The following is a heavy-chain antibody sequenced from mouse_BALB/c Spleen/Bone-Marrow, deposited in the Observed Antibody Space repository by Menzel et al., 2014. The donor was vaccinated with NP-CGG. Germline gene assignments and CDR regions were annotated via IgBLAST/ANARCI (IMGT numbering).Heavy chain of an antibody. D-gene: IGHD4-1*01. V-gene: IGHV2-6*02. CDR1: GLSLTSYG. Sequence: QVQLKQSGPGLVAPSQSLSITCTVSGLSLTSYGLHWVRQPPGKGLEWLVVIWIDGSATYNSALKSRLSINKDNSKSQVFLKMNSLQTSDTAIYYCARTGTRYAMDYWGQGTSVTVSS. J-gene: IGHJ4*01. CDR2: IWIDGSA. CDR3: ARTGTRYAMDY.